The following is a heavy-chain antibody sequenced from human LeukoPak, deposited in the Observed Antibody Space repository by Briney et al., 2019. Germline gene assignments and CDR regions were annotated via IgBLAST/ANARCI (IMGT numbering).Heavy chain of an antibody. CDR3: ARTEDTAMAYYFDY. D-gene: IGHD5-18*01. CDR2: ISSSGSTI. CDR1: GFTFSSYE. V-gene: IGHV3-48*03. J-gene: IGHJ4*02. Sequence: PGGSLRLSCAASGFTFSSYEMNWVRQAPGKGLEWVSYISSSGSTIYYADSVKGRFTISRDNAKNSLYLQMNSLRAEDTAVYYCARTEDTAMAYYFDYWGQGTLVTVPS.